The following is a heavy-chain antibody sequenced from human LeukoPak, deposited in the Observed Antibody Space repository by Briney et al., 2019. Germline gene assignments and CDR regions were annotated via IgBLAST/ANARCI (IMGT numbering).Heavy chain of an antibody. CDR3: ARCRRIAAADYYYYMDV. CDR1: GGSISRYY. D-gene: IGHD6-13*01. CDR2: IYTSGST. Sequence: SETLSLTCTVSGGSISRYYWSWIRQPAGKGLEWIGRIYTSGSTNYNPSLRSRVTMSVDTSKNQFSLKLSSVTAADTAVYYCARCRRIAAADYYYYMDVWGKGTTVTVSS. V-gene: IGHV4-4*07. J-gene: IGHJ6*03.